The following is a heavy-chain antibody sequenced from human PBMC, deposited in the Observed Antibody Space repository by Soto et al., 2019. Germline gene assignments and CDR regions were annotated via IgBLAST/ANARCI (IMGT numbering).Heavy chain of an antibody. CDR1: GGSFSGYY. V-gene: IGHV4-34*01. CDR2: INHSGST. D-gene: IGHD3-3*01. J-gene: IGHJ5*02. Sequence: KASETLSLTCAVYGGSFSGYYWSWIRQPPGKGLEWIGEINHSGSTNYNPSLKSRVTISVDTSKNQFSLKLSSVTAADTAVYYCARETYYDFWSGYVNWFDPWGQGTLVTVS. CDR3: ARETYYDFWSGYVNWFDP.